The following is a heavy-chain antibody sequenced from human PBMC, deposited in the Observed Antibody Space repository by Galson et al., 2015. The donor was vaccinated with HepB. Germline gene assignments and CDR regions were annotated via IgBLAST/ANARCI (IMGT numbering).Heavy chain of an antibody. V-gene: IGHV3-73*01. Sequence: SLRLSCAASGFTFSGSAMHWVRQASGRGLEWVGRIRSKANSYATAYAASVKGRFTISRDDSKNTAYLQMNSLKTEDTAVYYCTRHLSWFDPWGQGTLVTVS. CDR1: GFTFSGSA. CDR3: TRHLSWFDP. CDR2: IRSKANSYAT. J-gene: IGHJ5*02.